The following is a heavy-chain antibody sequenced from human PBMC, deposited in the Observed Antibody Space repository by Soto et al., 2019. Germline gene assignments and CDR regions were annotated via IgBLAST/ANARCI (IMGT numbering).Heavy chain of an antibody. D-gene: IGHD6-13*01. V-gene: IGHV3-11*04. Sequence: QVQLVESGGGLVKPGGSLRLSCAASGFTFSDYYMSWIRQAPGKGLEWVSYISSSGSTIYYADSLKGRFTISRDNPKNALYLQMNSLRAEATAVYYCARAKMRVAAAGRGLDYWGQGTLVTVSS. CDR3: ARAKMRVAAAGRGLDY. CDR1: GFTFSDYY. CDR2: ISSSGSTI. J-gene: IGHJ4*02.